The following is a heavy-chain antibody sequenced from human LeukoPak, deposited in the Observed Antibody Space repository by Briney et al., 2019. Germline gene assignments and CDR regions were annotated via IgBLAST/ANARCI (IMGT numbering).Heavy chain of an antibody. CDR2: ISSSSSYI. CDR1: GFTFSSYD. D-gene: IGHD6-19*01. V-gene: IGHV3-21*04. J-gene: IGHJ4*02. CDR3: AKNQGQWLVPVDY. Sequence: PGGSLRLSCAASGFTFSSYDMNWVRQAPGKGLEWVSYISSSSSYIYYADSVKGRFTISRDNSKNTLYLQMNNLRAEDTALYYCAKNQGQWLVPVDYWGQGTLVTVSS.